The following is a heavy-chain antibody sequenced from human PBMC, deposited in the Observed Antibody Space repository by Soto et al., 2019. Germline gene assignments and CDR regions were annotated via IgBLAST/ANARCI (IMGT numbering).Heavy chain of an antibody. Sequence: QVQLVQSGAEVKKPGSSVKVSCKASGGTFSSYAISWVRQAPGQGLEWMGGIIPIFGTANYAQKFQGRVTITADESTSTAYMELSSLRSEDTAVYYCAREAGRYYYDSSGYLRAFDIWGQGTMVTVSS. CDR2: IIPIFGTA. J-gene: IGHJ3*02. D-gene: IGHD3-22*01. CDR1: GGTFSSYA. V-gene: IGHV1-69*01. CDR3: AREAGRYYYDSSGYLRAFDI.